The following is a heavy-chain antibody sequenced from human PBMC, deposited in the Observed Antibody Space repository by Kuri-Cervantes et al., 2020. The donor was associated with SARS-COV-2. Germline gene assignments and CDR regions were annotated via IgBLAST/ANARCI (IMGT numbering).Heavy chain of an antibody. J-gene: IGHJ3*01. CDR1: GFTFSRYA. Sequence: GESLKIPCAPAGFTFSRYAMIWVRQAPGKGLEWISAIRGGGYTTYYADSVKGRFTISRDNFKNTLYLQMNNLRAEDTAVYYCAKDPNGDYVGAFDFWGQGTLVTVSS. D-gene: IGHD4-17*01. CDR3: AKDPNGDYVGAFDF. CDR2: IRGGGYTT. V-gene: IGHV3-23*01.